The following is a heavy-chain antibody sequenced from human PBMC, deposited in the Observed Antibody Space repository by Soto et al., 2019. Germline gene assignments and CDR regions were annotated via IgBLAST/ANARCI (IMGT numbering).Heavy chain of an antibody. CDR3: ARGPRGSAYDFWSGSWFDP. CDR1: GFTFSSYW. J-gene: IGHJ5*02. V-gene: IGHV3-7*03. Sequence: GGSLRLSCAASGFTFSSYWMSWVRQAPGKGLEWVANIKQDGSEKYYVDSVKGRFTISRDNAKNSLYLQMNSLRAEDTAVYYCARGPRGSAYDFWSGSWFDPWGQGTLVTVSS. D-gene: IGHD3-3*01. CDR2: IKQDGSEK.